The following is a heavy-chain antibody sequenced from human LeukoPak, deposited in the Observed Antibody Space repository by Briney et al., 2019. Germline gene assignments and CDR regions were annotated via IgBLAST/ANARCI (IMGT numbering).Heavy chain of an antibody. CDR2: IRYDGSDK. CDR3: AKDDSDWDAFDV. V-gene: IGHV3-30*02. J-gene: IGHJ3*01. CDR1: GFTFNSYG. Sequence: QSGGSLRLSCAASGFTFNSYGMHWVRQAPGKGLEWVAFIRYDGSDKYCADSVKGRFTVSRDNSKSTLYLQMNSLRAEDTAVYYCAKDDSDWDAFDVWGQGTMVTVSS. D-gene: IGHD2-21*01.